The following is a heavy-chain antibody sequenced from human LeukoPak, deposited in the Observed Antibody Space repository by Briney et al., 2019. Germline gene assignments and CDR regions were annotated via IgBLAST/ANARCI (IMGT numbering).Heavy chain of an antibody. CDR1: GYSFTSYW. Sequence: GESLKTSCQGSGYSFTSYWIGWVRQMPGKGLEWAGIIYPDDSDTKYSPSFQGQVTISADKSISTAYLQWSSLKASDTAMYYCARHGRYSSGSRWFGPWGQGTLVTVSS. CDR2: IYPDDSDT. CDR3: ARHGRYSSGSRWFGP. J-gene: IGHJ5*02. D-gene: IGHD3-22*01. V-gene: IGHV5-51*01.